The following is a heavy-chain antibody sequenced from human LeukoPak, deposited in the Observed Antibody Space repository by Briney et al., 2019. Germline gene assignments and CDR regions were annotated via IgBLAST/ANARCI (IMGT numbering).Heavy chain of an antibody. Sequence: SETLSLTCTVSGGSISSSSYYWGWIRQPPGKGLEWIGSIYYSGSTYYNPSLKSRVTISVDTSKNQFSLKLSSVTAADTAVYYCARRGDWYAFDIWGQGTMVTVSS. D-gene: IGHD2-21*02. CDR1: GGSISSSSYY. CDR3: ARRGDWYAFDI. J-gene: IGHJ3*02. CDR2: IYYSGST. V-gene: IGHV4-39*01.